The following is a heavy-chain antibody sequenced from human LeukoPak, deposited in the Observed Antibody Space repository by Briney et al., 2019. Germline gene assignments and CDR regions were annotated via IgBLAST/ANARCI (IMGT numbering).Heavy chain of an antibody. CDR3: ARDVYCSSTSCYTLLDY. V-gene: IGHV3-33*01. Sequence: PGGSLRLSCAASGFTFSSYGMPWVRQAPGKGLEWVAVIWYDGSNKYYADSVKGRFTISRDNSKNTLYLQMNSLRAEDTAVYYCARDVYCSSTSCYTLLDYWGQGTLVTVSS. CDR1: GFTFSSYG. J-gene: IGHJ4*02. CDR2: IWYDGSNK. D-gene: IGHD2-2*02.